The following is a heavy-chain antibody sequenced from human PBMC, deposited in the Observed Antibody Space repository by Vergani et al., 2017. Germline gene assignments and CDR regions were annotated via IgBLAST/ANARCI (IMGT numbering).Heavy chain of an antibody. J-gene: IGHJ6*02. CDR1: GYTFTSYA. V-gene: IGHV7-4-1*02. Sequence: QVQLVQSGSELKKPGASVKVSCKASGYTFTSYAMNWVRQAPGQGLEWMGWINTNTGNPTYAQGFTGRFVFSLDTSVSTAYLQISSLKAEDTGVYYCARDQGIIEGSGSYYNSYYYYYGRDVWSQGTTVTVSS. D-gene: IGHD3-10*01. CDR2: INTNTGNP. CDR3: ARDQGIIEGSGSYYNSYYYYYGRDV.